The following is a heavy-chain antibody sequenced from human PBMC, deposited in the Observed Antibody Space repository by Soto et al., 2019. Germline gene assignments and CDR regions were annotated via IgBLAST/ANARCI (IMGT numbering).Heavy chain of an antibody. J-gene: IGHJ6*02. D-gene: IGHD2-15*01. CDR1: GGSISSYY. V-gene: IGHV4-4*07. CDR3: AGSTATDYYYYYGMDV. CDR2: IYNSGST. Sequence: QVQLQESGPGLVKPSETLSLTCTVSGGSISSYYWSWIRQPAGKGLEWIGRIYNSGSTNYNPSLKSRVTMSVDTSKNQFSLKLSSVPAADTAVYYCAGSTATDYYYYYGMDVWGQGTTVTVSS.